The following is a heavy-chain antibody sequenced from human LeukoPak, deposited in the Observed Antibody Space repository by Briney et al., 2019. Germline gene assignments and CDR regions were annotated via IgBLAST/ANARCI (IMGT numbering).Heavy chain of an antibody. Sequence: SETLSLTRTVSGGSISSYYWSWIRPPPGKGLEWIGYIYASGSTNYNPSLKSRVTISVDTSKNQFSLKLSSVTAADTAVYYCARCVGDNWFDPWGQGTLVTVSS. V-gene: IGHV4-4*09. CDR1: GGSISSYY. CDR2: IYASGST. D-gene: IGHD3-16*01. CDR3: ARCVGDNWFDP. J-gene: IGHJ5*02.